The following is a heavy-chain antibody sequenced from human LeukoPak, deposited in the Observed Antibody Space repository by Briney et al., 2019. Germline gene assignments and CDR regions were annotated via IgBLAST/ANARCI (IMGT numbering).Heavy chain of an antibody. CDR1: GYTFTGYY. J-gene: IGHJ5*02. Sequence: ASVKVSCKASGYTFTGYYMHWVRQAPGQGLEWMGWINPNSGGTNYAQKFQGRVTMTRDTSISTAYMELSRLRSDDTAVYYCASYIPRDSILSDNWFDPWGQGTLVTVSS. D-gene: IGHD2-2*02. CDR3: ASYIPRDSILSDNWFDP. V-gene: IGHV1-2*02. CDR2: INPNSGGT.